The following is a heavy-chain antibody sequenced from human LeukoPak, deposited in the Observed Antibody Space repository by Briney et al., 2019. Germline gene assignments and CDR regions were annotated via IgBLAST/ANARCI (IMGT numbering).Heavy chain of an antibody. J-gene: IGHJ4*02. D-gene: IGHD1-26*01. V-gene: IGHV3-21*01. CDR2: ISSSSTYI. Sequence: PGGSLRLSCAASGFSFSSYTMTWVRQAPGKGLEWVSSISSSSTYIFYADSMKGRFTISRDNAKNSLYLQMNSLRAEDTAVYYCARHSGTYFDYWGQGTLVTVSS. CDR3: ARHSGTYFDY. CDR1: GFSFSSYT.